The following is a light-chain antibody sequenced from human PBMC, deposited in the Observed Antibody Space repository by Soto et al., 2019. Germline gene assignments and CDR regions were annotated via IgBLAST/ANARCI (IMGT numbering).Light chain of an antibody. J-gene: IGLJ3*02. V-gene: IGLV2-14*03. CDR2: DVS. Sequence: QSALTQPASVSGSPGQAITISCSGTSSDVGAFNYVSWYQQHPGKAPKLMIYDVSNRPSGVSNRFSGSKSGNTASLTISGLRAEDEADYYCQSYDNSLSGWVFGGGTKVTVL. CDR3: QSYDNSLSGWV. CDR1: SSDVGAFNY.